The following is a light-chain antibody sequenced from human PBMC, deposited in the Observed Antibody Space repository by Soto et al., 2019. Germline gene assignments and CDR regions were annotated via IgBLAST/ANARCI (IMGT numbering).Light chain of an antibody. Sequence: QSVLTQPASVSGSPGQSITISCTGTSSDVGAYNFVSWHQQHPGKAPKLMIYNAYDRPSGISYRFSGSKSGNTASLTISGPQGEDEADYYCSAYTVSRTYVFGTGTKVTVL. CDR2: NAY. V-gene: IGLV2-14*03. CDR3: SAYTVSRTYV. CDR1: SSDVGAYNF. J-gene: IGLJ1*01.